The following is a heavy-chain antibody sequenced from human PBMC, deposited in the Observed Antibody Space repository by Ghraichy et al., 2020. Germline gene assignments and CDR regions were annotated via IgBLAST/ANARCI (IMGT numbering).Heavy chain of an antibody. CDR1: GFTFSSYS. CDR2: ISSSSSTI. Sequence: GGSLRLSCAASGFTFSSYSMNWVRQAPGKGLEWVSYISSSSSTIYYADSVKGRFTISRDNAKNSLYLQMNSLRDEDTAVYYCAGGYDSSGPHPDDAFDIWGQGTMVTVSS. J-gene: IGHJ3*02. CDR3: AGGYDSSGPHPDDAFDI. D-gene: IGHD3-22*01. V-gene: IGHV3-48*02.